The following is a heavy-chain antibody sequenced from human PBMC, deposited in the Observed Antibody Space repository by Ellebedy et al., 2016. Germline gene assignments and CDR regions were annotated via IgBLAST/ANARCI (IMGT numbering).Heavy chain of an antibody. CDR1: GFTFSSSA. V-gene: IGHV3-23*01. CDR2: ISGSGGST. CDR3: AREPRPGMVPYYYYGMDV. Sequence: GESLKISXAASGFTFSSSAMSWVRQAPGKGLEWVSGISGSGGSTYYADSVKGRFTISRDNSKNTLYLQMNSLRAEDTAVYYCAREPRPGMVPYYYYGMDVWGQGTTVTVSS. J-gene: IGHJ6*02. D-gene: IGHD3-10*01.